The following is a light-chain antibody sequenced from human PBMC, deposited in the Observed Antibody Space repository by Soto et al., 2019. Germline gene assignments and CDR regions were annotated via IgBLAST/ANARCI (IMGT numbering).Light chain of an antibody. V-gene: IGKV1-39*01. Sequence: SQRTQAPCTQSASVGDRVTIACRASQSISSYLNWYQQKPGKAPKLLIYAASSLQSGVPSRFSGSGSGTDFTLTISSLQPEDFATYYCQQSYSTPWTFGQGTKVDIK. CDR1: QSISSY. CDR3: QQSYSTPWT. CDR2: AAS. J-gene: IGKJ1*01.